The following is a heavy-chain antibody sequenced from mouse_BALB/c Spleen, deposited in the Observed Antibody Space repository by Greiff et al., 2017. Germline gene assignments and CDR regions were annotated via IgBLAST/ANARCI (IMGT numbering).Heavy chain of an antibody. D-gene: IGHD2-14*01. CDR2: INPSTGYT. Sequence: VQLQQSGAELAKPGASVKMSCKASGYTFTSYWMHWVKQRPGQGLEWIGYINPSTGYTEYNQKFKDKATLTADKSSSTAYMQLSSLTSEDSAVYYCARRNRYDVDFDVWGAGTTVTVSS. J-gene: IGHJ1*01. CDR3: ARRNRYDVDFDV. CDR1: GYTFTSYW. V-gene: IGHV1-7*01.